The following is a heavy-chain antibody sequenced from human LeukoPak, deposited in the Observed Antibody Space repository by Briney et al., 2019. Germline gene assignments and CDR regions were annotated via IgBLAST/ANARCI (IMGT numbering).Heavy chain of an antibody. CDR1: GFTFSNYG. CDR3: AKDGRAGYCMDV. CDR2: ISYDGSNK. Sequence: GGSLRLSCAASGFTFSNYGMHWVRQAPGKGLEWVAVISYDGSNKYYADSVNGRFTISRDNSKNTLYLQMNSLRVEDTAVYYCAKDGRAGYCMDVWGQGTTV. J-gene: IGHJ6*02. D-gene: IGHD1-26*01. V-gene: IGHV3-30*18.